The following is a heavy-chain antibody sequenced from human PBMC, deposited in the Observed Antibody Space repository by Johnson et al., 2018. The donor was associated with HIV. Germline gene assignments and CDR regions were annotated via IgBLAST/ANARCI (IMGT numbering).Heavy chain of an antibody. CDR2: IKQDGSEK. J-gene: IGHJ3*02. D-gene: IGHD1-26*01. V-gene: IGHV3-7*01. CDR1: GFTFSSYW. Sequence: VQLVESGGGLVQPGGSLRLSCVASGFTFSSYWMTWVRQAPGKGLEWVANIKQDGSEKYYVDSVKGRFTISRDTAKNSLYLQKNSLCAEGTAVYYWARDLGATGEAFDIWGQGTMVTVSS. CDR3: ARDLGATGEAFDI.